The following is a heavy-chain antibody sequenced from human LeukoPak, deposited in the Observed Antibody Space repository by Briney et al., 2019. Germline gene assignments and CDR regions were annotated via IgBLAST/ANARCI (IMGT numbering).Heavy chain of an antibody. Sequence: PSETLSLTCAVYGGSFRGYYWSWIRQPPGKGLEWIGEINHSGSTNYNPSLKSRVTISVDTSKNQFSLKLSSVTAADTAVYYCAIGYSSSLNWFDPWGQGTLVTVSS. CDR1: GGSFRGYY. CDR3: AIGYSSSLNWFDP. CDR2: INHSGST. V-gene: IGHV4-34*01. D-gene: IGHD6-13*01. J-gene: IGHJ5*02.